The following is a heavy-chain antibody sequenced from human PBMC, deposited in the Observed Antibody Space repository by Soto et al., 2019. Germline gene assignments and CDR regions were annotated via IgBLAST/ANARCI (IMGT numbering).Heavy chain of an antibody. V-gene: IGHV3-7*04. CDR2: IKQDGSEK. Sequence: EVQLVESGGGLVQPGGSLRLSCAASGFTFSSYWMSWVRQAPGKGLEWVANIKQDGSEKYYVDSVKGRFTISRDNAKNSLYLQMNSLRAEDTAVYYCARDPVGGDYPCYFDYWGQGTLVTVSS. J-gene: IGHJ4*02. D-gene: IGHD4-17*01. CDR1: GFTFSSYW. CDR3: ARDPVGGDYPCYFDY.